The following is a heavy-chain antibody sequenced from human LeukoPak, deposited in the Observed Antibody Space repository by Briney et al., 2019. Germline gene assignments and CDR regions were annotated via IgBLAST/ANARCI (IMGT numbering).Heavy chain of an antibody. Sequence: GGSLRLSCAGSGFTFSSYVMGWVRQAPGMGWEWVSVISGSGVNTDYAQSVKGRFTISRDNSKNTLYLQMNSLRAEDTAVYYCAKGSKEVLFTRDHYMDVWGKGTTVTISS. D-gene: IGHD3-3*01. CDR1: GFTFSSYV. J-gene: IGHJ6*03. CDR2: ISGSGVNT. CDR3: AKGSKEVLFTRDHYMDV. V-gene: IGHV3-23*01.